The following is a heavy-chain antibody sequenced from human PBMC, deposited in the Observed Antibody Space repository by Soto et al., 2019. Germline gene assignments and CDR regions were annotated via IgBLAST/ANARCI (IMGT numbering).Heavy chain of an antibody. CDR1: GGSFSAYY. Sequence: QVQLQQWGAGLLKPSETLSLTCGVYGGSFSAYYWSWICHPPGKGLEWIGEINHGGSTNYSPSLKSRVTISVDTSQNQLAQRLTTVTAARTAVYYCARVGSGFDYWGQGTLVTVSS. CDR3: ARVGSGFDY. CDR2: INHGGST. J-gene: IGHJ4*02. D-gene: IGHD5-12*01. V-gene: IGHV4-34*01.